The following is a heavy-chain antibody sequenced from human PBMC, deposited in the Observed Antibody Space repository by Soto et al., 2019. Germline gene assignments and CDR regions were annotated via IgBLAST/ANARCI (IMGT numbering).Heavy chain of an antibody. Sequence: QVQLQESGPGLVKPSETLSLTCTVSGGSISSYYWSWIRQPPGKGLEWIGSIYYSGSTNYNPSLRSRVTISVDTSKNQFSLKLSSVTAADTAVYYCARAIVVVPAAQTPRAFDIWGQGTMVTVSS. J-gene: IGHJ3*02. CDR3: ARAIVVVPAAQTPRAFDI. D-gene: IGHD2-2*01. CDR1: GGSISSYY. V-gene: IGHV4-59*08. CDR2: IYYSGST.